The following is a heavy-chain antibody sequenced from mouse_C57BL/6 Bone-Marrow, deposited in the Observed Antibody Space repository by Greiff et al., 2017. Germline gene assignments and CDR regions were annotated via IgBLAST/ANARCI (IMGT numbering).Heavy chain of an antibody. CDR1: GFNIKDDY. CDR3: TRYDGYYVNYAMDY. J-gene: IGHJ4*01. CDR2: IDPENGDT. D-gene: IGHD2-3*01. V-gene: IGHV14-4*01. Sequence: EVQLQQSGAELVRPGASVKLSCTASGFNIKDDYMHWVKQRPEQGLEWIGWIDPENGDTEYASKFQGKATITADTSSNTAYLQLSSLTSEDTAVYYCTRYDGYYVNYAMDYWGQGTSVTVSS.